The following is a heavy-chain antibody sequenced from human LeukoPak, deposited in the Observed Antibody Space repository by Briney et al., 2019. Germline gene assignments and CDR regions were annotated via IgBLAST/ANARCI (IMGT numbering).Heavy chain of an antibody. J-gene: IGHJ4*02. Sequence: QPGRSLRLFCAASGFSFSSYWMSWVRQAPGKGLEWVAYIKQDGSDKYYVDSVKGRFTISRDNAKNSLYLQMNSLRAEDTAVYYCARDGRASGNGYLDCWGQGTLVTVSS. CDR1: GFSFSSYW. V-gene: IGHV3-7*01. CDR2: IKQDGSDK. D-gene: IGHD4-23*01. CDR3: ARDGRASGNGYLDC.